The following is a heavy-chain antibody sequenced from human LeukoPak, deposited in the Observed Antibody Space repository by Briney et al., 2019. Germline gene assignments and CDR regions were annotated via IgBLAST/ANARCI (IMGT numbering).Heavy chain of an antibody. J-gene: IGHJ4*02. Sequence: PGGSLRLSCAASGFTFGSYSMNWVRQAPGKGLEWVSSISSSSSYIYYADSVKGRFTISRDNAKNSLYLQMNSLRAEDTAVYYCARDPTPPYRGWYIAFYFDYWGQGTLVTVSS. CDR3: ARDPTPPYRGWYIAFYFDY. V-gene: IGHV3-21*01. CDR2: ISSSSSYI. CDR1: GFTFGSYS. D-gene: IGHD6-19*01.